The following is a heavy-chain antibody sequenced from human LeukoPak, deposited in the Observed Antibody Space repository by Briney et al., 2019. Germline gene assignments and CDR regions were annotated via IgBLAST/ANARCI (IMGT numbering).Heavy chain of an antibody. Sequence: SETLSLTCTVSGGSISSDYWSWIRQPAGKGLEWIGRTYTSGSTNYNPSLKSRVTMSVDTSKNQFSLELSSLTAADTAVYYCARGVSLGYCSGGSCYNRFDAWGQGTLVTVSS. J-gene: IGHJ5*02. CDR3: ARGVSLGYCSGGSCYNRFDA. CDR1: GGSISSDY. V-gene: IGHV4-4*07. CDR2: TYTSGST. D-gene: IGHD2-15*01.